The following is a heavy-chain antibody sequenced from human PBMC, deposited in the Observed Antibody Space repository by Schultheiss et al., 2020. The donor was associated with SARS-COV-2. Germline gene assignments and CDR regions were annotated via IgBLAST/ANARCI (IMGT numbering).Heavy chain of an antibody. Sequence: SETLSLTCTVSGGSISSGGYYWSWIRQPPGKGLEWIGEINHSGSTYYNPSLKSRVTISVDTSKNQFSLKLSSVTAADTAVYYCARGGVAGTNFDYWGQGTLVTVSS. J-gene: IGHJ4*02. CDR2: INHSGST. D-gene: IGHD6-19*01. V-gene: IGHV4-39*01. CDR3: ARGGVAGTNFDY. CDR1: GGSISSGGYY.